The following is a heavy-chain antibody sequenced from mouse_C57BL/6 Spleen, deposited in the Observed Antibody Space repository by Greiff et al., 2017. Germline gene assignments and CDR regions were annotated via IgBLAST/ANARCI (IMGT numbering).Heavy chain of an antibody. V-gene: IGHV1-55*01. D-gene: IGHD1-1*01. CDR1: GYTFTSYW. J-gene: IGHJ3*01. CDR3: ARPYGSSFAWFAY. Sequence: QVQLQQPGAELVKPGASVKMSCKASGYTFTSYWITWVKQRPGQGLEWIGDIYPGSGSTNYNEKFKSKATLTVDTSSSTAYMQLSSLTSEDSAVYYGARPYGSSFAWFAYWGQGTLVTVSA. CDR2: IYPGSGST.